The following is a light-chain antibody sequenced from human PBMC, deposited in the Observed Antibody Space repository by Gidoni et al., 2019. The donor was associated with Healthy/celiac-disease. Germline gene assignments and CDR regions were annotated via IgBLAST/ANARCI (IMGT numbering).Light chain of an antibody. Sequence: QSALTPPASASGSPGQSITISCTGTSSDVGGYNYVSWYQQHPGKAPKLMIYEVSNRPSGVSNRFSGSKSGNTASLTISGLQAEDEADYYCSSYTSSSTYVFGTGTKVTVL. CDR1: SSDVGGYNY. CDR2: EVS. J-gene: IGLJ1*01. CDR3: SSYTSSSTYV. V-gene: IGLV2-14*01.